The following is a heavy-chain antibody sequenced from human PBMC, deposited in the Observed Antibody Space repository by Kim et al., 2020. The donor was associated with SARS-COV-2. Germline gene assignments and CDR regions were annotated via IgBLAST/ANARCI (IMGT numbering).Heavy chain of an antibody. CDR2: IDGSDGTT. J-gene: IGHJ4*02. CDR3: MKGGWGWIWDH. V-gene: IGHV3-23*01. D-gene: IGHD2-2*03. Sequence: GGSLRLSCTTSGFTFTGYAMSWVRQAPGKGLEWVSSIDGSDGTTYYVDSVKGRFTISRDNYKNTLYLQMSKLRADDTAVYYCMKGGWGWIWDHWGQGTLV. CDR1: GFTFTGYA.